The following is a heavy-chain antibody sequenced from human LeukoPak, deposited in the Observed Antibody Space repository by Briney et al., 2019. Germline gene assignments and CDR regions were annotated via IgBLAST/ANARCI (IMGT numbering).Heavy chain of an antibody. Sequence: GESLKISCKGSGYTFSSYWIGWVRQMPGKGLEWMGIIYPVDSDTRYSPSFQGQVTISADKSISTAYLQWSSLKASDTAIYYCARPQWLVSGGYYFDYWGQGTLVTVSS. CDR3: ARPQWLVSGGYYFDY. J-gene: IGHJ4*02. D-gene: IGHD6-19*01. CDR2: IYPVDSDT. CDR1: GYTFSSYW. V-gene: IGHV5-51*01.